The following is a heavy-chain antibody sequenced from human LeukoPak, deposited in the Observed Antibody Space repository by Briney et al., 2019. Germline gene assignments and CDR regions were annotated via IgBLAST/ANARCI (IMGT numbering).Heavy chain of an antibody. CDR1: GDSISSRY. J-gene: IGHJ3*02. V-gene: IGHV4-59*11. Sequence: PSETLSLTCTVSGDSISSRYWSWIRQHPGKGLQGFGVRHYRGNTNSNPPLRSRVTISMYTSKNQFSLMMSSVTAADTAVYYCAPDSPFEWDVFGDSFDIWGQGTVVTVSS. CDR3: APDSPFEWDVFGDSFDI. CDR2: RHYRGNT. D-gene: IGHD1-26*01.